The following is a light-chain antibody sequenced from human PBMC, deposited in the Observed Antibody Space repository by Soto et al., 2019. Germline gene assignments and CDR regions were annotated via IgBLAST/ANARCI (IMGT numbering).Light chain of an antibody. CDR2: DVS. J-gene: IGLJ1*01. CDR1: SSHVGGYNY. V-gene: IGLV2-14*03. CDR3: SSYTTSNTRQIV. Sequence: QSALTQPASVSGSPGQSITISCTGTSSHVGGYNYVSWYQHHPGKAPKLMIYDVSNRPSRVSNRFSGSKSGNTASLTISGLQPEDEADYYCSSYTTSNTRQIVLGTGSKVTGL.